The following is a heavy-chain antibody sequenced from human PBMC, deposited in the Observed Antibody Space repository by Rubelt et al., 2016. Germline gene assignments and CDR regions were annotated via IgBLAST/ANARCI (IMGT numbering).Heavy chain of an antibody. CDR1: GFTFSSYA. D-gene: IGHD3-22*01. Sequence: EVHLVESGGGLVQPGGSLRLSCAASGFTFSSYAMYWVRQASGKGLEYVSAISSNGGSTYYADSVKGRFTITRDNAKKTLYRQMSSLRAEDTAVYYCVKGPNYYDSSGYYYGADAFDIWGQGTMVTVSS. V-gene: IGHV3-64D*09. CDR3: VKGPNYYDSSGYYYGADAFDI. CDR2: ISSNGGST. J-gene: IGHJ3*02.